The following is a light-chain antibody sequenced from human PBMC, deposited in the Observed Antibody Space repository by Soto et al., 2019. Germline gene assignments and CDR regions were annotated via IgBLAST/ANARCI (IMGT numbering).Light chain of an antibody. Sequence: QSVLTQPASVSGSPGQSITLSCTGTSSDVGGYNYVSWYQQHPVKAPKLMIYDVTNRPSGISDRFSGSKSGNTASLTISGLQAEDEADYYCSSYTTSSTPDVFGTGTKVPVL. CDR3: SSYTTSSTPDV. V-gene: IGLV2-14*03. J-gene: IGLJ1*01. CDR1: SSDVGGYNY. CDR2: DVT.